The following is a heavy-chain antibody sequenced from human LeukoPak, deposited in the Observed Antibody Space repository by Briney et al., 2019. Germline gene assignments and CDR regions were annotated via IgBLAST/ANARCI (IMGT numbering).Heavy chain of an antibody. CDR1: GFTFSSYS. CDR3: ARVFVEMATIDDAFDI. D-gene: IGHD5-24*01. V-gene: IGHV3-21*01. Sequence: PGGSLRLSCAASGFTFSSYSMNWVRQAPGKGLEWVSSISSSSSYIYYADSVKGRFTISRDNAKNSLYLQMNSLRAEDTAVYYCARVFVEMATIDDAFDIWGQGTMVTVSS. CDR2: ISSSSSYI. J-gene: IGHJ3*02.